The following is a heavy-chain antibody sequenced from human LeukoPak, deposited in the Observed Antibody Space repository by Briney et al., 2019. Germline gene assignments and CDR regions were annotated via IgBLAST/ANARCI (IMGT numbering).Heavy chain of an antibody. V-gene: IGHV3-23*01. CDR2: ISGSGGER. Sequence: GGSLRLSCTASGFTFGDYAMSWFRQAPGKGLQWVSGISGSGGERYYTESVKGRFTISRDNSKNTLYLQMNSLRAEDTAVYYCAKDYYALLWFGEFNRKYYFDYWGQGTLVTVSS. CDR1: GFTFGDYA. D-gene: IGHD3-10*01. J-gene: IGHJ4*02. CDR3: AKDYYALLWFGEFNRKYYFDY.